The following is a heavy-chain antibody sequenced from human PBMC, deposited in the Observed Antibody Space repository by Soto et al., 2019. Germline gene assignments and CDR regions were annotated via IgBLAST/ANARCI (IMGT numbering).Heavy chain of an antibody. CDR3: AKDGNAIGVMYYFDF. D-gene: IGHD2-21*01. V-gene: IGHV3-30*18. CDR2: IGHEGSKA. Sequence: GWSLRLSCASSVFTFISHGMHWVRQAPGKGLEWVAVIGHEGSKANYADSVKGRFTVSRDNSKNTLYLQMNSLRAEDTGVYYCAKDGNAIGVMYYFDFWGLGTLVTVSS. J-gene: IGHJ4*02. CDR1: VFTFISHG.